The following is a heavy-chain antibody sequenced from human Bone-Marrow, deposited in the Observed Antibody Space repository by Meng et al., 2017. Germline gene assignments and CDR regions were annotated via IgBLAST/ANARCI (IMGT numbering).Heavy chain of an antibody. CDR1: GFTVSSKY. Sequence: EVQLVETGGGLIQPGGSRRLSCAASGFTVSSKYMSWVRQSPGEGLEWVSVMYSGGDTHYTDSVKGRFTISRDNSKNTLYLQMNNLRAEDTAVYYCARDLGWVLFDYWGQGTLVTVSS. V-gene: IGHV3-53*02. CDR2: MYSGGDT. CDR3: ARDLGWVLFDY. J-gene: IGHJ4*02. D-gene: IGHD3-3*01.